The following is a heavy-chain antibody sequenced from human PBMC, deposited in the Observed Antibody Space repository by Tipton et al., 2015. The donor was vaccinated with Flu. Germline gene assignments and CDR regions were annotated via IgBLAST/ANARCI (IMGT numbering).Heavy chain of an antibody. J-gene: IGHJ4*02. CDR1: GGSISSYY. D-gene: IGHD3-10*01. Sequence: TLSLTCTVSGGSISSYYWTWIRQPAGKGLEWIGRTYTSGSTKYNPSLKSRVTMSLDTSNNHFSLKLTSVTAADTAVYYCARGSGSGTYMNFDYWGQGTLVTVSS. CDR2: TYTSGST. CDR3: ARGSGSGTYMNFDY. V-gene: IGHV4-4*07.